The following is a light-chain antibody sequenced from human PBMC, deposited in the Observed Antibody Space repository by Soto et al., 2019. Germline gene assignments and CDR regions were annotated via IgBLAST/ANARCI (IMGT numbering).Light chain of an antibody. CDR1: QTISSW. CDR2: AAF. Sequence: DIQMTQSPSTLSGSVGDRVTITCRASQTISSWLAWYQQKPGKAPKLLIYAAFSLQSGVPSRFSGSGSETDFARALCSLQVEDVAHSIYQAPHSAAGSVAGGTKVDIK. CDR3: QAPHSAAGS. J-gene: IGKJ4*01. V-gene: IGKV1-5*01.